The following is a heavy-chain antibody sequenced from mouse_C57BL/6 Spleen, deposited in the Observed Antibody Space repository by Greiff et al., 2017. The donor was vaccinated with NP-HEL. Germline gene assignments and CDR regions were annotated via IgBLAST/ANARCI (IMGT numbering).Heavy chain of an antibody. CDR3: VHLTGFDY. CDR2: IYPGDGDT. CDR1: GYAFSSSW. Sequence: VQLQQSGPELVKPGASVKISCKASGYAFSSSWMNWVKQRPGKGLEWIGRIYPGDGDTNYNGKFKGKATLTADKSSSTAYMQLSSLTSEDSAVYFCVHLTGFDYWGQGTTLTVSS. D-gene: IGHD4-1*01. V-gene: IGHV1-82*01. J-gene: IGHJ2*01.